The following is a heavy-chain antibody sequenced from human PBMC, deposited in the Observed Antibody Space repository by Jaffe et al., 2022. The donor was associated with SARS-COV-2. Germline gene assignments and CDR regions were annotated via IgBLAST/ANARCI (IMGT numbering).Heavy chain of an antibody. D-gene: IGHD3-16*01. CDR2: IGPTGRST. J-gene: IGHJ4*02. CDR3: AQVSAPRGITFGGVMVM. V-gene: IGHV3-23*04. CDR1: GFTFYSYA. Sequence: EVQLVESGGGSVQPGGSLRLSCAASGFTFYSYAMTWVRQAPGKGLEWVSAIGPTGRSTYYADSVKGRFTISRDNSKSTLYLHMNSLRAEDTAVYYCAQVSAPRGITFGGVMVMWGQGTLITVSS.